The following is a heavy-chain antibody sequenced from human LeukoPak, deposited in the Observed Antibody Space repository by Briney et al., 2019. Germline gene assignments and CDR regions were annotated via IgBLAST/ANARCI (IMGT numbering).Heavy chain of an antibody. CDR3: AKSSYYDTSGYYREYYFDY. V-gene: IGHV3-23*01. D-gene: IGHD3-22*01. Sequence: GGSLRLSWAASGFTFSSYAMSWVRQARGKGLGWVSGMSGSGGSTYYADSVKGRFTISRDNTKTTLYLQMNSLRAEDTAVYYCAKSSYYDTSGYYREYYFDYWGQGTLVTVSS. CDR1: GFTFSSYA. CDR2: MSGSGGST. J-gene: IGHJ4*02.